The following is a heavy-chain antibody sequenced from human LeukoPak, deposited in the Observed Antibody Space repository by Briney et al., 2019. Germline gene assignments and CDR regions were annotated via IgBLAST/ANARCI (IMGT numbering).Heavy chain of an antibody. Sequence: ASVKVSCKASGYTFTGYYMHWVRQAPGQGLEWMGWINPNSGGTNYAQKFQGRVTMTRDTSISTAYMELSSLRSEDTAVYYCASYTWELLRNTPAYYYYMDVWGKGTTVTVSS. CDR1: GYTFTGYY. CDR3: ASYTWELLRNTPAYYYYMDV. CDR2: INPNSGGT. D-gene: IGHD1-26*01. J-gene: IGHJ6*03. V-gene: IGHV1-2*02.